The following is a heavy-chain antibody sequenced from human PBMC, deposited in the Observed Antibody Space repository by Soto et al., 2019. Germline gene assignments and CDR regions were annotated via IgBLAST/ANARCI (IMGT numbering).Heavy chain of an antibody. D-gene: IGHD2-21*02. Sequence: QVQLQESGPGLVKPSGTLSLTCAVSGGSISSSNWWSWVRQPPGKGLEWIGEIYNSGSTNYNPSLKSRGTISVDKSKHQFSLKLSSVTAADTAVYYCARDGYIVVVTADPYGMDVWGQGTTVTVSS. CDR2: IYNSGST. J-gene: IGHJ6*02. V-gene: IGHV4-4*02. CDR1: GGSISSSNW. CDR3: ARDGYIVVVTADPYGMDV.